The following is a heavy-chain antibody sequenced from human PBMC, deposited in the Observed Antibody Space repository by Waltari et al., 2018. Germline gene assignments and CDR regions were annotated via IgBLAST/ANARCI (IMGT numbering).Heavy chain of an antibody. CDR3: ATDQFTAYCGGDCYFAY. D-gene: IGHD2-21*01. V-gene: IGHV3-15*01. CDR1: GFTFRNAW. J-gene: IGHJ4*02. CDR2: IKSKSNGEST. Sequence: VQLVESGGGLAQPGGSLRVSCVASGFTFRNAWMSWVRQAPGKGLEWVARIKSKSNGESTDYAAPVKGRFTVSRDESRNTLYLQMNSLKTEDTAIYYCATDQFTAYCGGDCYFAYWGQGDLVTVSS.